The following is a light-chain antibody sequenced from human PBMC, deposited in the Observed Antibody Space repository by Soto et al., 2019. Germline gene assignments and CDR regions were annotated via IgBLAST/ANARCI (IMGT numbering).Light chain of an antibody. Sequence: EIVLTQSPGTLSLSPGERATLSCRASQSVSSSYLAWYQQKPGQAPRLLIYGPSSRATGIPDRFSGSGSGTDFTLTISRLEPGDFAVYYCQQYGSSVAFGQGTKVEI. CDR3: QQYGSSVA. V-gene: IGKV3-20*01. CDR2: GPS. J-gene: IGKJ1*01. CDR1: QSVSSSY.